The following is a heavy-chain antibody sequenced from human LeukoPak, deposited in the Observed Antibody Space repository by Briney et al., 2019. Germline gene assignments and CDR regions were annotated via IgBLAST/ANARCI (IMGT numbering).Heavy chain of an antibody. CDR2: ISGSGGST. Sequence: GGSLRLSCAASGFTFSSSAMNWVRQAPGKGLEWVSAISGSGGSTYYADSVKGRFTISRDNSKNTLYLQMNSLRAEDTAVYYCARDFGSSWYSPTDYWGQGTLVTVSS. CDR3: ARDFGSSWYSPTDY. CDR1: GFTFSSSA. J-gene: IGHJ4*02. V-gene: IGHV3-23*01. D-gene: IGHD6-13*01.